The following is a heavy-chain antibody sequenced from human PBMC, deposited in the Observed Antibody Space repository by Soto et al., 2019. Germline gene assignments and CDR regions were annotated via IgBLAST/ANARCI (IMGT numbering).Heavy chain of an antibody. Sequence: QVQLQESGPGLVTPSQSLSLTCTVSGGSISSGAYYWRWIRQHPGRGLEWIGHISYRGNTDYNPSLESRVAIPLATPMNHFSLKLRSVSASDTAVYYCAASPNADFFDYWGQGALVTVSA. J-gene: IGHJ4*02. CDR3: AASPNADFFDY. CDR2: ISYRGNT. CDR1: GGSISSGAYY. V-gene: IGHV4-31*03.